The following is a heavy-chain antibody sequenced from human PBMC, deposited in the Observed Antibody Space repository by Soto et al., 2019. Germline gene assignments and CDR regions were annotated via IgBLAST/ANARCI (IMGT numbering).Heavy chain of an antibody. J-gene: IGHJ6*02. CDR3: ARPKRVAAATLYYYYYGMDV. CDR1: GFTFSSYA. V-gene: IGHV3-30-3*01. Sequence: QVQLVESGGGVVQPGRSLRLSCAASGFTFSSYAMHWVRQAPGKGLEWVAVISYDGSNKYYADSVKGRFTISRDNSKNTLYLQMTSLRAEDTAVYYCARPKRVAAATLYYYYYGMDVWGQGTTVTVSS. CDR2: ISYDGSNK. D-gene: IGHD2-15*01.